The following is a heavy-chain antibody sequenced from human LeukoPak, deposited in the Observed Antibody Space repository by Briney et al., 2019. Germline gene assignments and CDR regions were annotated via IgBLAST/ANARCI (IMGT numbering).Heavy chain of an antibody. Sequence: SETLSLTCTVSGGSISSSSYYWGWIRQPPGKGLEWIGSIYYSGSTYYNPSLKSRVTISVDTSKNQFSLKLSSVTAADTAVYYCATGPRTYYDILTGYYSDYYYYYMDVWGKGTTVTISS. V-gene: IGHV4-39*01. CDR1: GGSISSSSYY. CDR2: IYYSGST. J-gene: IGHJ6*03. D-gene: IGHD3-9*01. CDR3: ATGPRTYYDILTGYYSDYYYYYMDV.